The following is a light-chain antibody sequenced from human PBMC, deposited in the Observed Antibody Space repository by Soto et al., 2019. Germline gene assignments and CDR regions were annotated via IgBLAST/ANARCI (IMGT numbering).Light chain of an antibody. J-gene: IGKJ2*01. CDR1: QRVSSN. V-gene: IGKV3-15*01. Sequence: EIVMTQSPATLSVSPGERATLSCRASQRVSSNLACYQQKPGQAPRLLIDGASTRATGIPARFSGSGSGTEFTLTISSLQSEDFAVYYCQKYNNWPVTFGQGTKREIK. CDR3: QKYNNWPVT. CDR2: GAS.